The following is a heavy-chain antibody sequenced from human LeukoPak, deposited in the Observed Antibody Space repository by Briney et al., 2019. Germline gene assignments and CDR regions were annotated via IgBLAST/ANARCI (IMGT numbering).Heavy chain of an antibody. CDR2: INHSGST. CDR1: GGSISSHY. Sequence: SETLSLTCTVSGGSISSHYWSWIRQPPGKGLEWIGEINHSGSTNYNPSLKSRVTISVDTSKNQFSLKLSSVTAADTAVYHCARGGKNYYDSSGHSKLGRAFDIWGQGTMVTVSS. CDR3: ARGGKNYYDSSGHSKLGRAFDI. D-gene: IGHD3-22*01. V-gene: IGHV4-34*01. J-gene: IGHJ3*02.